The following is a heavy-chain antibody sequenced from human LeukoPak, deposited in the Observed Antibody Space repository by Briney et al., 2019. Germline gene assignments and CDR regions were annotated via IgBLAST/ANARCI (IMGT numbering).Heavy chain of an antibody. J-gene: IGHJ4*02. D-gene: IGHD3-9*01. CDR3: AKDRNYDILTGYPHFDY. CDR1: GFTFDDYA. Sequence: GRSLRLSCAASGFTFDDYAMHWVRQAPGKGLEWVSGISWNSGSIGYADSVKGRFTISRDNAKNSLYLQMNSLRAEDTALYYCAKDRNYDILTGYPHFDYWGQGTLATVSS. V-gene: IGHV3-9*01. CDR2: ISWNSGSI.